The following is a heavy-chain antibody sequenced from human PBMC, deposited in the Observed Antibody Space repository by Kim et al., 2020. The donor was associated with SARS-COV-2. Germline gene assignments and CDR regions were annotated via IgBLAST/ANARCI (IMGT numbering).Heavy chain of an antibody. CDR1: GFTFSDYY. Sequence: GGSLRLSCAASGFTFSDYYMSCIRQAPGKGLEWVSYISSSGSTIYYADSVKGRFTISRDNAKNSLYLQMNSLRAEDTAVYYCARSQFGGSSGYWHFDYWGQGTLVTVSS. J-gene: IGHJ4*02. CDR3: ARSQFGGSSGYWHFDY. V-gene: IGHV3-11*04. CDR2: ISSSGSTI. D-gene: IGHD3-22*01.